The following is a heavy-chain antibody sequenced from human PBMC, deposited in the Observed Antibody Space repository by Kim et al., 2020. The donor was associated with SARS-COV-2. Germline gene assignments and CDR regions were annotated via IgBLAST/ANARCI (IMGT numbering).Heavy chain of an antibody. CDR1: VGSINSDF. CDR3: ARLPDMSGWPFDS. CDR2: IRYTGRN. Sequence: SETLSLTCTVSVGSINSDFWTWIRQPPGKGLEWIGYIRYTGRNEYNPSLRSRVAIFLDPSKTPFSLRLSFVTAADTAVYFCARLPDMSGWPFDSWGQGILVPVSS. J-gene: IGHJ4*02. D-gene: IGHD6-19*01. V-gene: IGHV4-59*01.